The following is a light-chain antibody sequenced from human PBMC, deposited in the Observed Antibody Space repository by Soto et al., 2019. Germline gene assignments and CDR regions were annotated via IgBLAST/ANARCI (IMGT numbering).Light chain of an antibody. Sequence: QSALTQPRSVSGSPGQSGTISCTGTSSDVGGYNYVSWYQQHQGKAPKLMIYDVSKRPSGVPDRFSGAKSGNTASLTISVLQAEDEADYYCCSYAGSYTYVFGTGTKLTVL. CDR1: SSDVGGYNY. J-gene: IGLJ1*01. CDR3: CSYAGSYTYV. V-gene: IGLV2-11*01. CDR2: DVS.